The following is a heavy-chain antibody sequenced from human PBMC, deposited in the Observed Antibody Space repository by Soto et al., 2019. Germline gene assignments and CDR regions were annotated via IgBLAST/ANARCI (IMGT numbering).Heavy chain of an antibody. CDR2: ISSSSTYI. J-gene: IGHJ6*03. V-gene: IGHV3-21*01. CDR3: ARVPAWSSQHYYSYMAV. CDR1: GFTFRRYS. Sequence: EVQLVESGGGLVKPGGSLRLSCAASGFTFRRYSMNWVRQAPGKGLEWVSYISSSSTYIHYADSVNGRFTISRDNAKNSLYLQMNSLRAEDTSVYYCARVPAWSSQHYYSYMAVWGKGTTVIVSS. D-gene: IGHD2-2*01.